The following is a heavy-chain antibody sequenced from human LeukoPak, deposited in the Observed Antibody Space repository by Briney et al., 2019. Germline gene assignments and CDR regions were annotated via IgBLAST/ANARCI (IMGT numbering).Heavy chain of an antibody. CDR2: INHSGST. CDR1: GGSFSGYY. D-gene: IGHD6-19*01. Sequence: PSETLSLTCAVYGGSFSGYYWSWIRQPPGKGLEWIGEINHSGSTNYNPSLKSRVTISVDTSKNQFSLKLSSVTAADTAVYYCAGKNGKQWAFDIWGQGTMVTVSS. CDR3: AGKNGKQWAFDI. J-gene: IGHJ3*02. V-gene: IGHV4-34*01.